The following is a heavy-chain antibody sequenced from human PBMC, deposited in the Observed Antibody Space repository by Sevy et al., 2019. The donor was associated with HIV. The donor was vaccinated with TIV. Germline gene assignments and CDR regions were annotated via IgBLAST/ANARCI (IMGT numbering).Heavy chain of an antibody. CDR1: GFTFSSYS. J-gene: IGHJ6*02. CDR2: ISSSSSYI. Sequence: GSLRLSCAASGFTFSSYSMNWVRQAPGKGLEWVSSISSSSSYIYYADSVKGRFTISRDNAKNSLYLQMNSLRAEDTAVYYCARDRCSSTSCYSDYYYYYGMDVWGQGTTVTVSS. CDR3: ARDRCSSTSCYSDYYYYYGMDV. D-gene: IGHD2-2*01. V-gene: IGHV3-21*01.